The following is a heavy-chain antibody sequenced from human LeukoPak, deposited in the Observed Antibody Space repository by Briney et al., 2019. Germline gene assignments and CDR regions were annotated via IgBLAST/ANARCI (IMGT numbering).Heavy chain of an antibody. CDR1: GFTVSSNY. CDR3: VRDKLGGAFDV. Sequence: GGSLRLSCAASGFTVSSNYISWVRQAPGKGLEWVSFITRSSGTIYYADSVKGRFTVSRDNAESSLYLQMNSLRDEDTAVYSCVRDKLGGAFDVWGHGTMVTVSS. CDR2: ITRSSGTI. D-gene: IGHD1-7*01. V-gene: IGHV3-48*02. J-gene: IGHJ3*01.